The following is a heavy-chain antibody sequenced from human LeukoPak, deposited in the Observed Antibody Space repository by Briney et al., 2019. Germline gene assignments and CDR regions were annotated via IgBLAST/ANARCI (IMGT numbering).Heavy chain of an antibody. V-gene: IGHV3-48*02. CDR3: ARESYWAFDY. D-gene: IGHD2-8*02. J-gene: IGHJ4*02. CDR2: IDDVSDTI. Sequence: PGGSLRLSCAASGFTLSSYSMNWVRHAPGKGLEWVSYIDDVSDTIYYADSVKGRFIISRDNAKNSLYLQMNSLGDEDTSVYFCARESYWAFDYWGQGTLVTVSS. CDR1: GFTLSSYS.